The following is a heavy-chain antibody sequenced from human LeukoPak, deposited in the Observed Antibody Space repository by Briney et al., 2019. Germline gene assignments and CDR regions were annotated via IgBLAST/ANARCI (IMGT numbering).Heavy chain of an antibody. Sequence: SETLSLTCTVSGGSISSGDYYWSWIRQPPGKGLEWIGYIYYSGSTYYNPSLKSRVTISVDTSKNQFSLKLSSVTAADTAVYYCARSAVWENWFDPWGQGTLVTVSS. V-gene: IGHV4-30-4*01. D-gene: IGHD3-16*01. J-gene: IGHJ5*02. CDR3: ARSAVWENWFDP. CDR2: IYYSGST. CDR1: GGSISSGDYY.